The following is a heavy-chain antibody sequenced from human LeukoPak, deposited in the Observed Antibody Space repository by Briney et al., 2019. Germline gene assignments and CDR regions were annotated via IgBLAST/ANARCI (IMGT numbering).Heavy chain of an antibody. CDR2: IYYSGST. D-gene: IGHD6-6*01. J-gene: IGHJ4*02. V-gene: IGHV4-39*07. Sequence: PSETLSLTCTVSGGSISSSSYYWGWIRQPPGKGLEWIGSIYYSGSTYYNPSLKSRVTISVDTSKNQFSLKLSSVTAADTAVYYCARDSEYSSSGWGTNFDYWGQGTLVTVSS. CDR3: ARDSEYSSSGWGTNFDY. CDR1: GGSISSSSYY.